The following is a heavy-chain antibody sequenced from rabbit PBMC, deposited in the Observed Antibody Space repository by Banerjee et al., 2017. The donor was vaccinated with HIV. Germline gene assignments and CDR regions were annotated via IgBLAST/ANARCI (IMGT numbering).Heavy chain of an antibody. Sequence: QQQLVESGGGLVKPEGSLTLTCKASGSDISSNAMCWARQAPGKGLELVACIYSSNGDKWYASWVNGRFTISRSTSLNTVDLKMTSLTVADTATYFCARDRDGDAGYGSLALWGPGTLVTVS. CDR1: GSDISSNA. J-gene: IGHJ4*01. V-gene: IGHV1S47*01. CDR2: IYSSNGDK. CDR3: ARDRDGDAGYGSLAL. D-gene: IGHD7-1*01.